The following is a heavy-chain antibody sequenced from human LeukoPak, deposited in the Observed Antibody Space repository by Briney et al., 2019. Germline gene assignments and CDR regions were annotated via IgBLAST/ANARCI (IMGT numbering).Heavy chain of an antibody. CDR3: AKMRGIVITFGGVIFDS. CDR2: MSAGGTST. CDR1: GFTFSIYA. J-gene: IGHJ4*02. Sequence: GGSLRLSCVASGFTFSIYAMSWVRQAPGKGLEWVSAMSAGGTSTYYAGSVKGRFTISRDNSKNTLYLHMNSLRTEDTAVYYCAKMRGIVITFGGVIFDSWGQGTLATVSS. D-gene: IGHD3-16*01. V-gene: IGHV3-23*01.